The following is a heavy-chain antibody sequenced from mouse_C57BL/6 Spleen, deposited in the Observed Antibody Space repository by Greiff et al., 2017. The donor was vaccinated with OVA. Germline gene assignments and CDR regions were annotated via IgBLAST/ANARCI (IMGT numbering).Heavy chain of an antibody. CDR2: IYPGSGST. CDR3: ARDGYYGSSPFAY. D-gene: IGHD1-1*01. J-gene: IGHJ3*01. V-gene: IGHV1-55*01. CDR1: GYTFTSYW. Sequence: QVQLKQPGAELVKPGASVKMSCKASGYTFTSYWITWVKQRPGQGLEWIGDIYPGSGSTNYNEKFKSKATLTVDTSSSTAYMQLSSLTSEDSAVYYCARDGYYGSSPFAYWGQGTLVTVSA.